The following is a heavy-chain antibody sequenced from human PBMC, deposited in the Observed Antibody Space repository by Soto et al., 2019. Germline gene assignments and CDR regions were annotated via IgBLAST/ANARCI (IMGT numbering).Heavy chain of an antibody. CDR1: GYTLTELS. Sequence: ASVKVSCKVSGYTLTELSIHWVRQAPGKGLEWMGGFDPEDGETIYAQKFQGRVIMTEDTSTDTAYMELSSLRSEDTAVYYCATVLGSYFRAFDYWGQGTLVTVSS. CDR2: FDPEDGET. J-gene: IGHJ4*02. CDR3: ATVLGSYFRAFDY. D-gene: IGHD1-26*01. V-gene: IGHV1-24*01.